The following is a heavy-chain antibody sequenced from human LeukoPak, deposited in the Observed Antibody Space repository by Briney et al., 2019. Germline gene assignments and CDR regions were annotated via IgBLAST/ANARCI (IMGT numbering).Heavy chain of an antibody. CDR2: IYYSGST. V-gene: IGHV4-39*07. J-gene: IGHJ1*01. D-gene: IGHD6-6*01. Sequence: SETLSLTCTVSGGSISSSSYYWGWIRQPPGKGLEWIGSIYYSGSTYYNPSLKSRVTISVDTSKNQFSLKLSSVTAADTAVYYCARDAYSSSSGYFQHWGQGTLVTVSS. CDR1: GGSISSSSYY. CDR3: ARDAYSSSSGYFQH.